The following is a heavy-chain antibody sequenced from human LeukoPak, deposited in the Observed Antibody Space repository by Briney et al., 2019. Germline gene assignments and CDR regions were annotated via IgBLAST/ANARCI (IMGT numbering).Heavy chain of an antibody. CDR2: INPNSGGT. CDR1: GYTFTGYY. V-gene: IGHV1-2*02. J-gene: IGHJ1*01. Sequence: ASVKVSCKASGYTFTGYYMHWVRQAPGQGLDWMGWINPNSGGTNYAQKFQGRVTMTRDTSISTAYMELSRLRSDDTAVYYCARGPEDLPVVVTAIEYFQHWGQGTLVTVSS. CDR3: ARGPEDLPVVVTAIEYFQH. D-gene: IGHD2-21*02.